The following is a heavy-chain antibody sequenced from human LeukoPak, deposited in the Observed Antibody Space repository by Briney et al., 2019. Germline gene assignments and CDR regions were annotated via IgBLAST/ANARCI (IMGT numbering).Heavy chain of an antibody. CDR2: IWYDGSNK. J-gene: IGHJ5*02. CDR3: AKDPYRVVVATGNYLDP. V-gene: IGHV3-30*02. Sequence: PGGSLRLSCAASGITFRSYGMHWVRQAPGKGLEWVAFIWYDGSNKYYADSVKGRFTISRDNSRNTLFLQMNSLRVEDTAVYYCAKDPYRVVVATGNYLDPWGQGTLVTVSA. CDR1: GITFRSYG. D-gene: IGHD2-21*01.